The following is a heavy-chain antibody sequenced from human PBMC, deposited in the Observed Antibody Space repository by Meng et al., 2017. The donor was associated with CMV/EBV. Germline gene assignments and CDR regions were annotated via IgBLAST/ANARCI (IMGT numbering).Heavy chain of an antibody. V-gene: IGHV3-74*01. J-gene: IGHJ6*02. CDR2: IHSDGVSA. D-gene: IGHD3-3*01. Sequence: GESLKISCGGSGFTFGSYWLHWGRQVPGKGLVWISRIHSDGVSADYAGSVMGRFPISRDNAKNTVYLQMNSLRPEDTAVYYCARMFNYDFSRGGMDVWGQGTTVTVSS. CDR1: GFTFGSYW. CDR3: ARMFNYDFSRGGMDV.